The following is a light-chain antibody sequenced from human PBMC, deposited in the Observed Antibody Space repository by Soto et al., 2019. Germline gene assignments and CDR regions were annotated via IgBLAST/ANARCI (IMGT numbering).Light chain of an antibody. Sequence: EIVMTQSPATLSVSPGERATLSCRASQSVSSNLAWYQQKPGQGPRLLIYGASTRATGIPARFSGSGSGTEFTLTISSLQSADFAVYYCQQYNNWPPFTFGQGTKVEIK. CDR3: QQYNNWPPFT. CDR1: QSVSSN. V-gene: IGKV3-15*01. J-gene: IGKJ1*01. CDR2: GAS.